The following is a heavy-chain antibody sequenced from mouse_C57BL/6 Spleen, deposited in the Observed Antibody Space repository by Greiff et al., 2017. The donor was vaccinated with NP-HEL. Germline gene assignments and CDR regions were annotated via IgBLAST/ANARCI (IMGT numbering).Heavy chain of an antibody. CDR1: GYTFTSYW. CDR2: IHPNSGST. D-gene: IGHD4-1*01. CDR3: ARPKLGPHYYAMDY. J-gene: IGHJ4*01. V-gene: IGHV1-64*01. Sequence: QVQLQQPGAELVKPGASVKLSCKASGYTFTSYWMHWVKQRPGQGLEWIGMIHPNSGSTNYNEKFKSKAKLTVDKSSSPAYMQLSSLTSEDSAVYYCARPKLGPHYYAMDYWGQGTSVTVSS.